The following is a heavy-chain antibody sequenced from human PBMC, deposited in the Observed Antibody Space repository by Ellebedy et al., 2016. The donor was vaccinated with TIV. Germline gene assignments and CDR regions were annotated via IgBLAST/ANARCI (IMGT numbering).Heavy chain of an antibody. Sequence: GESLKISCAASGFTFSSDGMHCVGQAPGKGLEWVAVIWYDGSNKYYADSVKGRFTISRDNSKNTLYLQMNSLRAEDTAVYYCAKFGGYVRGPNDYWGQGTLVTVSS. CDR3: AKFGGYVRGPNDY. V-gene: IGHV3-33*06. D-gene: IGHD5-12*01. J-gene: IGHJ4*02. CDR1: GFTFSSDG. CDR2: IWYDGSNK.